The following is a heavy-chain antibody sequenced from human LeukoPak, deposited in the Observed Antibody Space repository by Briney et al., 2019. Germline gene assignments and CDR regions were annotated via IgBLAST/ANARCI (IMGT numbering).Heavy chain of an antibody. V-gene: IGHV3-11*04. D-gene: IGHD5-12*01. CDR3: ARAGDIVATTYFDY. CDR2: ISSSGSTI. J-gene: IGHJ4*02. Sequence: GGSLRLSCAASGFTFSDYYMSWIRQAPGKGLEWVSHISSSGSTIYYADSVKGRFTISRDNAKNSLYLQMNSLRAEDTAVYYCARAGDIVATTYFDYWGQGTLVTVSS. CDR1: GFTFSDYY.